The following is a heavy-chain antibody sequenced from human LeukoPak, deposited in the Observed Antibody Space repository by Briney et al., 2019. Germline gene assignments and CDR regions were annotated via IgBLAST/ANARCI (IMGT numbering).Heavy chain of an antibody. V-gene: IGHV3-23*01. Sequence: GGSLRLSCAASGFTLSSHAMSWVRQAPGKGLEWISTFSQSSGSPHYEDSVKGRFTISRDISKNTLYLQMNSLRAEDTAVYYCARDPSRSWWGYFDYWGQGALVTVSS. CDR2: FSQSSGSP. D-gene: IGHD6-13*01. J-gene: IGHJ4*02. CDR1: GFTLSSHA. CDR3: ARDPSRSWWGYFDY.